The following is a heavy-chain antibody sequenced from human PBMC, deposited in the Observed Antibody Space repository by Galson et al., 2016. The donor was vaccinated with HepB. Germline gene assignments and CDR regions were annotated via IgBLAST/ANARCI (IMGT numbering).Heavy chain of an antibody. CDR2: IYHAGTT. CDR1: W. Sequence: WWSCIRQPPGKGLEWIGEIYHAGTTNYNPSLKSRVTMSLDKSKNQFSLMVTSVTAADTALYYCAGGKLASGWGYWGQGTLVTVSS. CDR3: AGGKLASGWGY. V-gene: IGHV4-4*02. J-gene: IGHJ4*02. D-gene: IGHD4-23*01.